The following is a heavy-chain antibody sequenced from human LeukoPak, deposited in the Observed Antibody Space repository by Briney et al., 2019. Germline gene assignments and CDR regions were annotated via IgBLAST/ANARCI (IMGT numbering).Heavy chain of an antibody. V-gene: IGHV3-23*01. Sequence: GGSLRLSCAASGFTFSSYAMSWVRQAPGQGLGWVSAISGSGGSTYYADSVKGRFTISRDNSKNTLYLQMNSLGAEDTAVYYCAKDRTYCTNAICYNAFDIWGQGTMITVSS. J-gene: IGHJ3*02. CDR1: GFTFSSYA. CDR3: AKDRTYCTNAICYNAFDI. CDR2: ISGSGGST. D-gene: IGHD2-8*01.